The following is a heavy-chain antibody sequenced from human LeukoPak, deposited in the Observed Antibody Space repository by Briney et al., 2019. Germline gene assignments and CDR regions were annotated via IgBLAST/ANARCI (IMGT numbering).Heavy chain of an antibody. J-gene: IGHJ4*02. D-gene: IGHD4-17*01. Sequence: SVKVSCKASGGTISSYAISWVRQAPGQGLEWMGRIIPILGIANYAQKFQGRVTITADKSTSTAYMELSSLRSEDTAVYYCAREYGDYLSTHRYYFDYWGQGTLVTVSS. V-gene: IGHV1-69*04. CDR2: IIPILGIA. CDR3: AREYGDYLSTHRYYFDY. CDR1: GGTISSYA.